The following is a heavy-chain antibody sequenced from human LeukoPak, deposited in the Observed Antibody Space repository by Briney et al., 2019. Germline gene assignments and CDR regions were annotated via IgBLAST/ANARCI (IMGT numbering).Heavy chain of an antibody. CDR2: INPSGGST. CDR1: GYTFTSYY. Sequence: GASVKVSCKASGYTFTSYYMHWVRQAPGQGLEWMGIINPSGGSTNYAQKFQGRVTMTRDTSTSTVYMELSSLRSEDTAVYYCARDIVGASYYYYGMDVWGQGTTVTVSS. CDR3: ARDIVGASYYYYGMDV. D-gene: IGHD1-26*01. V-gene: IGHV1-46*01. J-gene: IGHJ6*02.